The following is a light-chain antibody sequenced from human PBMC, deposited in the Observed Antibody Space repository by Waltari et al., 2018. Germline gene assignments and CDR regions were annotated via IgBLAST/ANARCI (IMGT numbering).Light chain of an antibody. Sequence: SYELNQPPLVSVSPGQTASVTCAGSKLRNKYGSWYHQRPCQSPVLLIYQDTKRPSGIPERISGSNSDDTATLTIRGTQAIDEADYYCQVWDVSSMIFGGGTKLTVL. V-gene: IGLV3-1*01. CDR2: QDT. J-gene: IGLJ2*01. CDR3: QVWDVSSMI. CDR1: KLRNKY.